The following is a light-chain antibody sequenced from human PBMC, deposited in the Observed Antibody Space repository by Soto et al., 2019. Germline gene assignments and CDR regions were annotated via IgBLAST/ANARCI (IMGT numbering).Light chain of an antibody. CDR2: GAS. J-gene: IGKJ1*01. CDR3: QQYGYSPRT. V-gene: IGKV3-20*01. CDR1: QSVSSNY. Sequence: EIVLTHCPGTLSLSPGERATLSCRAIQSVSSNYLAWYQLKPGQAPRLLIYGASSRTTGIPDRFSGSGSGTDFTLTISSLDPEDFAVYFCQQYGYSPRTFGQGTKVDIK.